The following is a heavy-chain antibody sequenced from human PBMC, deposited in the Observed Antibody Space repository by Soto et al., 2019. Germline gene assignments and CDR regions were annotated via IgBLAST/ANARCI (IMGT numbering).Heavy chain of an antibody. D-gene: IGHD3-16*01. Sequence: QVQLVQSGAEVKKPGASVKVSCKASGYTFSNYGISWVRQGPGQGLEWMGWISGYNGNTHYEEKVQDRIKMTTDTSTSTTYLELRSLRSDDTAVYFCAAVMGSDYDYVWGSLSFDHWGQGALVTVST. J-gene: IGHJ4*02. CDR1: GYTFSNYG. CDR2: ISGYNGNT. V-gene: IGHV1-18*01. CDR3: AAVMGSDYDYVWGSLSFDH.